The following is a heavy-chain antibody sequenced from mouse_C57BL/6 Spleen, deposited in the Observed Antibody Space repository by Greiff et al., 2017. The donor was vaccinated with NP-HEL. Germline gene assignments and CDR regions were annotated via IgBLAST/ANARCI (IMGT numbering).Heavy chain of an antibody. CDR1: GYAFSSYW. CDR3: ASGSSHWYFDV. V-gene: IGHV1-80*01. Sequence: QVQLKESGAELVKPGASVKISCKASGYAFSSYWMNWVKQRPGKGLEWIGQIYPGDGDTNYNGKFKGKATLTADKSSSTAYMQLSSLTSEDSAVYFCASGSSHWYFDVWGTGTTVTVSS. D-gene: IGHD1-1*01. J-gene: IGHJ1*03. CDR2: IYPGDGDT.